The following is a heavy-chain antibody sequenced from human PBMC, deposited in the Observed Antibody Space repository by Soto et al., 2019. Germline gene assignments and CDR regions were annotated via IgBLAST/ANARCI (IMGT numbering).Heavy chain of an antibody. V-gene: IGHV3-30-3*01. CDR1: RFTFSNYA. Sequence: QVQLVESGGGVVQPGGSLTLSCAASRFTFSNYAMHWVRQAPGKGLAWVTIMSSDGSHKYYADSVKGRFTFSRDSSGKTLYLQMGSLTAEDTAVYYCAREMAVPSDHYYGLDVWGQGTTVTVCS. D-gene: IGHD6-19*01. J-gene: IGHJ6*02. CDR3: AREMAVPSDHYYGLDV. CDR2: MSSDGSHK.